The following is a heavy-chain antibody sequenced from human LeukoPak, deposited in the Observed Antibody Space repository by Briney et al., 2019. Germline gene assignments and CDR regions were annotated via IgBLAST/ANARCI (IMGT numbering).Heavy chain of an antibody. CDR1: GSSFTSYW. CDR2: IYPRDSDI. J-gene: IGHJ4*02. V-gene: IGHV5-51*01. CDR3: SRQPGTSLDY. Sequence: GESLQISCKASGSSFTSYWIGWVRQLPGKGLEWMGIIYPRDSDITYSPSFQGQVTISVDKSISTAYLQWSSLKASDTAMYYCSRQPGTSLDYWGLGTLVTVSS. D-gene: IGHD3-10*01.